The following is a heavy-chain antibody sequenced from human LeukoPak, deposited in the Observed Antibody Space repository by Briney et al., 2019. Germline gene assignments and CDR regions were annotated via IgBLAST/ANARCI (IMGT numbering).Heavy chain of an antibody. Sequence: PGGSLRLSCAASGFTFSSYAMSWVRQAPGKGLEWVSAISGSGGSTYYADSVKGRFTISRDNSKNTLYLQMNSLRAEDTAVYHCAKFLPTHIVVANYYFDYWGQGTLVTVSS. CDR3: AKFLPTHIVVANYYFDY. CDR1: GFTFSSYA. V-gene: IGHV3-23*01. CDR2: ISGSGGST. J-gene: IGHJ4*02. D-gene: IGHD2-21*01.